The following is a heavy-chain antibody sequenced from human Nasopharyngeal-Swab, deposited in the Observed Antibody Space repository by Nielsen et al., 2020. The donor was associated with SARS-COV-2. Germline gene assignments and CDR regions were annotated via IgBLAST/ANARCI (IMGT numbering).Heavy chain of an antibody. V-gene: IGHV3-23*03. Sequence: WIRQSPGQGLEWVSVIHTDVSNTYYVDSVKGRFTISRDNSKKTLFLQMNSLRVEDTAVYYCAKVRSWRLDAFDSWGRGTLVTVSS. D-gene: IGHD6-13*01. CDR2: IHTDVSNT. J-gene: IGHJ4*02. CDR3: AKVRSWRLDAFDS.